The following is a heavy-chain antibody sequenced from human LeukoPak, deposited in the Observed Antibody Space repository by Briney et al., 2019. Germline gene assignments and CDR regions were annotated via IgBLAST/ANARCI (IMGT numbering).Heavy chain of an antibody. Sequence: SGPALVKPTQTLTLTFTFSGFSLSTSGMCVSWIRQPPGKALEWLARIDWDDDKYYSTSLKTRLTISKDTSKNQVVLTMTNMDPVDTATYYCAREDYYYYYMDVWGKGTTVTISS. J-gene: IGHJ6*03. CDR1: GFSLSTSGMC. CDR2: IDWDDDK. V-gene: IGHV2-70*11. CDR3: AREDYYYYYMDV.